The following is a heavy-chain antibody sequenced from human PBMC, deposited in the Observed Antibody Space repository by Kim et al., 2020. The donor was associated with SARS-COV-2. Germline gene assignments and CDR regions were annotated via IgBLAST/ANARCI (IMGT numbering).Heavy chain of an antibody. J-gene: IGHJ6*02. Sequence: GGSLRLSCAASGFTFSSYSMNWVRQAPGKGLEWVSSISSSSSYIYYADSVKGRFTISRDNAKNSLYLQMNSLRAEDTAVYYCARVTMVRGAPRGMDVWGQGTTVTVSS. CDR3: ARVTMVRGAPRGMDV. V-gene: IGHV3-21*01. CDR1: GFTFSSYS. CDR2: ISSSSSYI. D-gene: IGHD3-10*01.